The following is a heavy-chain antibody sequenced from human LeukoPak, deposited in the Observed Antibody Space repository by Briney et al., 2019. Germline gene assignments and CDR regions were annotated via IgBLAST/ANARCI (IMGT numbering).Heavy chain of an antibody. D-gene: IGHD3-10*01. CDR2: ISYDGSNK. Sequence: PGGSLRLSCAASGFTFSSYAMHWVRQAPGKGLEWVAVISYDGSNKYYADSVKGRFTISRDNSKNTLYLQMNSLRAEDTAVYYCARDRITMVRGARNYYYYGMDVWGQGTTVTVSS. V-gene: IGHV3-30-3*01. J-gene: IGHJ6*02. CDR1: GFTFSSYA. CDR3: ARDRITMVRGARNYYYYGMDV.